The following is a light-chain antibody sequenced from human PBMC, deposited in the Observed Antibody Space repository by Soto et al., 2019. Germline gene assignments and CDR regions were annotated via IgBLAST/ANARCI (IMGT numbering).Light chain of an antibody. CDR3: QQYNSYPIT. J-gene: IGKJ4*01. V-gene: IGKV1-5*03. CDR1: QSISSR. CDR2: KAS. Sequence: DIQMTQSPSTLSASVGDRVTSTCRASQSISSRLAWYQQKPGKAPNLLIYKASSLESGVPSRFSGSGSGTEFTLTISSLQPDDFATYYCQQYNSYPITFGGGTKVEIK.